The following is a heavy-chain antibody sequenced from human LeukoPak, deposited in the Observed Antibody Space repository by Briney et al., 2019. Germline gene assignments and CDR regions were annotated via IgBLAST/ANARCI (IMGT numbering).Heavy chain of an antibody. J-gene: IGHJ4*02. V-gene: IGHV1-24*01. CDR1: GYTFTSYY. Sequence: RASVKVSCKASGYTFTSYYMHWVRQAPGQGLEWMGGFDPDDGEALYAQQFQGRATMTEDTSTGTVYMELNGLRSEDTAVYYCAIDYYGSGNYYNGPHNWGPGTLVTVSS. CDR2: FDPDDGEA. CDR3: AIDYYGSGNYYNGPHN. D-gene: IGHD3-10*01.